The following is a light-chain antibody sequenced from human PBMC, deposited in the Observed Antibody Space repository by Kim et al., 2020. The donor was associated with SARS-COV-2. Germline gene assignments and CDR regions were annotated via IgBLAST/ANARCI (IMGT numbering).Light chain of an antibody. CDR2: DVS. CDR3: SSFTTSTLYV. Sequence: GQSITISCTGTSSYIGGYNFVSWYQQHPGRAPKLMIYDVSHRPSGVSNRFSGSKSGSTASLTISGLQAEDEADYYCSSFTTSTLYVFGDGTKVTVL. V-gene: IGLV2-14*03. J-gene: IGLJ1*01. CDR1: SSYIGGYNF.